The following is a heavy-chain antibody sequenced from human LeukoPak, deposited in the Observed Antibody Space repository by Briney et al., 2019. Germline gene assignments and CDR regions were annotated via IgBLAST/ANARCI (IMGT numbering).Heavy chain of an antibody. CDR1: GFTFSIYT. D-gene: IGHD1-26*01. J-gene: IGHJ4*02. Sequence: GGSLRLSCAASGFTFSIYTMSWVRQAPGKGLEWVSAVNGNSASTYYADSVKGRFTISRDNSKNTLYLQMSSLRAEDTAFYYCAKDQRSGRLGATYDFWGQGTLVTVSS. CDR3: AKDQRSGRLGATYDF. V-gene: IGHV3-23*01. CDR2: VNGNSAST.